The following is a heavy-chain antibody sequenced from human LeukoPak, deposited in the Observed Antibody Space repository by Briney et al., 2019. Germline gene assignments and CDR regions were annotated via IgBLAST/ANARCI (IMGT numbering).Heavy chain of an antibody. CDR1: GNCLSETS. J-gene: IGHJ4*02. Sequence: ASVKVSCQVSGNCLSETSIHWVRQAPGQWLEWMGGFDPEDGEPIFAQRFQGRFSMTEDTSADTAYMELSSLRPEDTAVYYCATADKWEPLDYWGQGTLVTVSS. CDR3: ATADKWEPLDY. V-gene: IGHV1-24*01. CDR2: FDPEDGEP. D-gene: IGHD1-26*01.